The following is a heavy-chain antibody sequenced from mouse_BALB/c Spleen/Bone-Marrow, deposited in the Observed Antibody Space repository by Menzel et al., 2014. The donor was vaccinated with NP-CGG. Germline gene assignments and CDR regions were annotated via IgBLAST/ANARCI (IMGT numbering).Heavy chain of an antibody. J-gene: IGHJ2*01. Sequence: VQLQQSGAELARPGASVKLSCKTSGYTFTTYWVQWVKQRPGQGLEWIGAIYPGEGDTRYTQKFKGKATLTADKSSSTAYIQLSNLTSEDSAVYYCSREPSNWGYYWGQGTTLTVSS. V-gene: IGHV1-87*01. CDR3: SREPSNWGYY. CDR1: GYTFTTYW. CDR2: IYPGEGDT.